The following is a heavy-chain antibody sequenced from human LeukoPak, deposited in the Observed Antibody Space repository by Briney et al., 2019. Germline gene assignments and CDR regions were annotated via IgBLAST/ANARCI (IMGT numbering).Heavy chain of an antibody. CDR2: ISSSGSTI. CDR1: GFTFSSYE. D-gene: IGHD2-8*01. Sequence: PGGSLGLSCAASGFTFSSYEMNWVRQAPGKGLVWVSYISSSGSTIYYADSVKGRFTISRDNAKNSLYLQMNSLRAEDTAVYYCARGVLMVYAAAFDYWGQGTLVTVSS. J-gene: IGHJ4*02. V-gene: IGHV3-48*03. CDR3: ARGVLMVYAAAFDY.